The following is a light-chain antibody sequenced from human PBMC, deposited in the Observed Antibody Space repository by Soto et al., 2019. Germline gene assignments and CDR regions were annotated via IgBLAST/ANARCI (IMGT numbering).Light chain of an antibody. Sequence: QSVLTQPRLVSGSPGQSVTISCTGTSSDVGGYNYVSWYQQHPGKAPKLMIYDVSKRPSGVPDRFSGSKSGNTASLTISGLQAEDEADYFCCSSAPESTYVFATGTKVTVL. CDR2: DVS. CDR3: CSSAPESTYV. V-gene: IGLV2-11*01. CDR1: SSDVGGYNY. J-gene: IGLJ1*01.